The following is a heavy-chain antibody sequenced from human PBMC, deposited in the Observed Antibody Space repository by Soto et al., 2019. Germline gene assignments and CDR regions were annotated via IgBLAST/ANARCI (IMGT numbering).Heavy chain of an antibody. Sequence: SETLSRTCTVSGASINYYYWSWIRQPPGKGLEWIGYIYYSGSTNYNPSLKSRVTISVDTSKNQFSLKLSSVTAADTAVYYCARVASRGYSSSWYRNWFDPWGQGTLVTVSS. CDR2: IYYSGST. CDR1: GASINYYY. V-gene: IGHV4-59*01. J-gene: IGHJ5*02. CDR3: ARVASRGYSSSWYRNWFDP. D-gene: IGHD6-13*01.